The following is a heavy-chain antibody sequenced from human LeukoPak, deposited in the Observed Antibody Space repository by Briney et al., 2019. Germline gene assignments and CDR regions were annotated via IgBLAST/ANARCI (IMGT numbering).Heavy chain of an antibody. D-gene: IGHD3-9*01. J-gene: IGHJ3*01. Sequence: PSETLSFTCTVSGYSISSGYYWGWIRQPPGKGLEWIGSIYHSGSTYYSPSLKSRVTISVDASKNQFSLKLSSVTAADTAVYYCARGAGVLRYFDWLENWFDPWGQGTMATVSS. CDR3: ARGAGVLRYFDWLENWFDP. CDR2: IYHSGST. CDR1: GYSISSGYY. V-gene: IGHV4-38-2*02.